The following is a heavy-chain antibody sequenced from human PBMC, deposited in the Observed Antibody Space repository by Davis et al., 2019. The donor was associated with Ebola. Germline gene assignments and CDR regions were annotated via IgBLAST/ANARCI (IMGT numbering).Heavy chain of an antibody. J-gene: IGHJ3*02. V-gene: IGHV3-11*04. Sequence: PGGSLRLSCAVYGGSFSGYYWSWIRQAPGKGLEWVSYISSSGSTIYYADSVKGRFTIARDNAKSSLYLQMNSLRAEDTAVYYCARESGSDDFDIWGQGTMVTVSS. D-gene: IGHD2-15*01. CDR2: ISSSGSTI. CDR1: GGSFSGYY. CDR3: ARESGSDDFDI.